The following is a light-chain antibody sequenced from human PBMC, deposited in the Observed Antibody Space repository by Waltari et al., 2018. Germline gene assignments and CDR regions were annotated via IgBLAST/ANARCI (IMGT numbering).Light chain of an antibody. CDR1: SRDVGGSNY. Sequence: QSALTQPASVSGSPGQSITISCTGTSRDVGGSNYVSWYQQHPGKAPRLVIYDVSNRPSGISNRFSGSKSGNTASLTISGLQAEDEADYYCSSYTSSSTLVFGGGTKLTVL. CDR3: SSYTSSSTLV. J-gene: IGLJ2*01. CDR2: DVS. V-gene: IGLV2-14*03.